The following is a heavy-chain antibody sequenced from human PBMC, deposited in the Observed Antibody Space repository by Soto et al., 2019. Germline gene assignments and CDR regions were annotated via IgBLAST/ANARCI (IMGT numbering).Heavy chain of an antibody. CDR1: GFTFSSYG. J-gene: IGHJ6*02. CDR2: ISYDGSNK. D-gene: IGHD3-3*01. V-gene: IGHV3-30*18. CDR3: AKDRQRRWAALRFLEWLGGMDV. Sequence: GGSLRLSCAASGFTFSSYGMHWVRQAPGKGLEWVAVISYDGSNKYYADSVKGRFTISRDNSKNTLYLQMNSLRAEDTAVYYCAKDRQRRWAALRFLEWLGGMDVWGQGTTVTVSS.